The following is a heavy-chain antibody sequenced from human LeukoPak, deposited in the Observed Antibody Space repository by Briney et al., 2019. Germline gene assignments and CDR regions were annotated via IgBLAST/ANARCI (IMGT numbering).Heavy chain of an antibody. D-gene: IGHD4-17*01. J-gene: IGHJ3*02. CDR3: ARGLGFSDYDAFDI. Sequence: ASVKVSCKASGYTFTSYDINWVRQATGQGLEWMGWMNPNSGNTGYAQKFQGRVTMTRNTSISTAYMELSSLRSEDTAVYYCARGLGFSDYDAFDIWGQGTMVTASS. CDR2: MNPNSGNT. CDR1: GYTFTSYD. V-gene: IGHV1-8*01.